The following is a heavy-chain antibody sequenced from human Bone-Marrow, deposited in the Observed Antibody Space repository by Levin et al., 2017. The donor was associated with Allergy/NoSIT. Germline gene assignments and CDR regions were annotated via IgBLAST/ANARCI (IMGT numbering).Heavy chain of an antibody. D-gene: IGHD3-9*01. V-gene: IGHV1-69*04. J-gene: IGHJ6*02. CDR2: IIPSLGVV. CDR3: TRPAYYFDNTGYSYYYFDMDV. CDR1: GDTFNSYA. Sequence: KISCKASGDTFNSYAVSWVRQAPGQGLERMGRIIPSLGVVDYAQKFQGRVTITADKSATTAYMELSRLTSGDTAVYYCTRPAYYFDNTGYSYYYFDMDVWGQGTTVTVS.